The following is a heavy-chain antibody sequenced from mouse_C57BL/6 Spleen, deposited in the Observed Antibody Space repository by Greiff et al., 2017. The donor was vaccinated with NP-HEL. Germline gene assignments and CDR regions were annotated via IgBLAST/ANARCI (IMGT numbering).Heavy chain of an antibody. Sequence: QVQLQQPGAELVMPGASVKLSCKASGYTFTSYWMHWVKQRPGQGLEWIGEIDPSDSYTNYNQKFKGKSTLTVDKSSSTAYMQLSSLTSEDSAVYYCAILDSSGPWFAYWGQGTLVTVSA. D-gene: IGHD3-2*02. V-gene: IGHV1-69*01. CDR3: AILDSSGPWFAY. CDR1: GYTFTSYW. J-gene: IGHJ3*01. CDR2: IDPSDSYT.